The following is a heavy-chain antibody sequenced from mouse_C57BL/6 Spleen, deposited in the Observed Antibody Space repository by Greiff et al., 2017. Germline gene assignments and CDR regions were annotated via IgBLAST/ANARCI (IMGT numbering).Heavy chain of an antibody. CDR2: IYPSDSET. Sequence: QVKLQQPGAELVRPGYSVKLSCKASGYTFTSYGLGWVKQRPGQGLEWIGNIYPSDSETHYNQRFKDKATLTVDKSSSTAYMQLSSLTSEDSAVYYCSSSSIYYNYGRFAYWGPGTLVTVSA. J-gene: IGHJ3*01. D-gene: IGHD2-4*01. CDR3: SSSSIYYNYGRFAY. V-gene: IGHV1-61*01. CDR1: GYTFTSYG.